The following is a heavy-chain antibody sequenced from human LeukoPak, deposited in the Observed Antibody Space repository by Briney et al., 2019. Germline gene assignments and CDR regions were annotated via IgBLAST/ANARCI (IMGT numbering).Heavy chain of an antibody. V-gene: IGHV3-30*04. CDR3: ARDFYSTGDY. Sequence: GRSLRLSCAASGFTFSSYAMHWVRQAPGKGLEWVAVISYDGSNKYYADSVKGRFTTSRDNAKNSLYLQMNSLRAEDTAVYYCARDFYSTGDYWGQGTLVTVSS. D-gene: IGHD2-21*01. CDR1: GFTFSSYA. CDR2: ISYDGSNK. J-gene: IGHJ4*02.